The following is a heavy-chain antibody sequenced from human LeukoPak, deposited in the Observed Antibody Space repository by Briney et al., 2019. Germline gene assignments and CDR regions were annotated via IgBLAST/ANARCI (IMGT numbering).Heavy chain of an antibody. V-gene: IGHV3-30-3*01. J-gene: IGHJ6*02. D-gene: IGHD6-13*01. Sequence: GGSLRLSCAASGFTFSSYAMHWVRQAPGKGLEWVAVISYDGSNKYYADSVKGRFTISRDNSKNTLYLQMNSLRAEDTAVCYCARDRGAAAGSFYGMDVWGQGTTVTVSS. CDR3: ARDRGAAAGSFYGMDV. CDR1: GFTFSSYA. CDR2: ISYDGSNK.